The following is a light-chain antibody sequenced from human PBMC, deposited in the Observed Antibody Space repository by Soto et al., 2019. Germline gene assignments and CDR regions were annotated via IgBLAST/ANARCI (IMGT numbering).Light chain of an antibody. CDR2: EVS. CDR1: SSDVGSYNL. CDR3: CSYAGSSPPYV. Sequence: QSALTQPASVSGSPGQSITISCTGTSSDVGSYNLVSWYQQHPGKAPKLMIYEVSKRPSGVSNRFSGSKSGNTASLTISGLQAEDEADYYCCSYAGSSPPYVFGTVTKLTVL. J-gene: IGLJ1*01. V-gene: IGLV2-23*02.